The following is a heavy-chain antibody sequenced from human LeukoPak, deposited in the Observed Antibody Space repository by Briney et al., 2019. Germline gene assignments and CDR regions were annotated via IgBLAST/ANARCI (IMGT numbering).Heavy chain of an antibody. V-gene: IGHV3-23*01. CDR1: GFTFSSYA. J-gene: IGHJ4*02. Sequence: GGSLRLSCAASGFTFSSYAMHWVRQAPGKGLEWVSGISVSGGSPYYADSVKGRFTISRDNSKNTLYLQMNSLRAEDTAVYYCASVPTSTPFGYWGQGTLVTVSS. CDR2: ISVSGGSP. CDR3: ASVPTSTPFGY. D-gene: IGHD3-16*01.